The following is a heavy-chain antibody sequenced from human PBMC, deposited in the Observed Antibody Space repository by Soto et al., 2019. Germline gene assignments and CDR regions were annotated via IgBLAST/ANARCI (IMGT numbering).Heavy chain of an antibody. J-gene: IGHJ4*02. CDR3: ARGGSYSGNDY. V-gene: IGHV1-69*13. D-gene: IGHD1-26*01. Sequence: GASVKVSCKGSGGTFSSYPSSWVRQAPGQGLEWMGGIIPIFGTANYAQKFQGRVTITADESTSTAYMELSSLRSEDTAVYYCARGGSYSGNDYWGQGTLVTVSS. CDR2: IIPIFGTA. CDR1: GGTFSSYP.